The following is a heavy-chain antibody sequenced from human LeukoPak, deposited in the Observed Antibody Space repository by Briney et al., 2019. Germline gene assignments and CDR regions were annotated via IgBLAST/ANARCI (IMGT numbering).Heavy chain of an antibody. V-gene: IGHV1-2*02. J-gene: IGHJ4*02. D-gene: IGHD5-12*01. CDR2: INPNSGGT. CDR1: GYTFTGYY. CDR3: ARSGRSGYDDFDY. Sequence: ASVKLSCKASGYTFTGYYMHWVRQATGQGLEWMGWINPNSGGTNYAQKFQGRVTMTRDTSISTAYMELSRLRSDDTAVYYCARSGRSGYDDFDYWGQGTLVTVSS.